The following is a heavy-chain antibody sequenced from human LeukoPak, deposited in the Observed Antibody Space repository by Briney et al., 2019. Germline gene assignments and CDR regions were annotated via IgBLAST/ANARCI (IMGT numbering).Heavy chain of an antibody. V-gene: IGHV4-34*01. CDR3: ARFSIAARPHYYYYGMDV. CDR1: GGSFSGYY. D-gene: IGHD6-6*01. Sequence: KPSETLSLTCAVYGGSFSGYYWSWIRQPPGKGLEWIGEINHSGSTNYNPSLKSRVTISVDTSKNQFSLRLSSVTAADTAVYYCARFSIAARPHYYYYGMDVWAQGTTVTVSS. J-gene: IGHJ6*02. CDR2: INHSGST.